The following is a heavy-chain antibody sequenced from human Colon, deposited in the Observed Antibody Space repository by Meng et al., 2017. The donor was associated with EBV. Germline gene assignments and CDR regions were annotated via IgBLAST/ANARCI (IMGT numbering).Heavy chain of an antibody. CDR1: GGSISSSNW. Sequence: QVQLRGSGPGLVKPSETLSLTCAVSGGSISSSNWWGWVRQSPEKGLEWIGEIFHSGLTNYNPSLQSRVTISVDKSKNQFSLEVTSVTAADTAIYYCMRDLLVLEKNEVWGRGTLVTVSS. J-gene: IGHJ2*01. V-gene: IGHV4-4*02. CDR2: IFHSGLT. D-gene: IGHD1-1*01. CDR3: MRDLLVLEKNEV.